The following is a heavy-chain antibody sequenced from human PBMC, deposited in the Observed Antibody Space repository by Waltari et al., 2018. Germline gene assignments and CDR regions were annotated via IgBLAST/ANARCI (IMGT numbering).Heavy chain of an antibody. J-gene: IGHJ3*01. Sequence: EVQVVESGGGLVQPGGSLRLSCVASGFTFSGYWMSWVRQAPGKGLEWVSIIKPDGSEKKYVDSVKDRFTITRDNASDSLNLQMNSLSADDTAVYYCARIYCSAGGCYYDVWGQGTMVTVSS. CDR2: IKPDGSEK. CDR3: ARIYCSAGGCYYDV. V-gene: IGHV3-7*01. D-gene: IGHD2-15*01. CDR1: GFTFSGYW.